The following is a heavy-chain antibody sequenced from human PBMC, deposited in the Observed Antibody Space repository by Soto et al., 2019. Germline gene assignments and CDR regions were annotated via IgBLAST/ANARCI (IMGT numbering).Heavy chain of an antibody. CDR3: ARGSIAAAGPNFDY. CDR2: INHSGST. CDR1: CGSFSGYY. D-gene: IGHD6-13*01. V-gene: IGHV4-34*01. Sequence: SETLSLTCAVYCGSFSGYYWSWIRQPPGKGLEWIGEINHSGSTNYNPSLKSRVTISVDTSKNQFSLKLSSVTAADTAVYYCARGSIAAAGPNFDYWGQGTLVTVSS. J-gene: IGHJ4*02.